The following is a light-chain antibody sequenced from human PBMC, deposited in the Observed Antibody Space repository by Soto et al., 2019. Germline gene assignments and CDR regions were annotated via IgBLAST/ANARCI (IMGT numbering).Light chain of an antibody. CDR3: HQYDSSPLT. J-gene: IGKJ4*01. Sequence: EIVLTQSPGTLSLSPGERATLSCRASQSVSSSYLAWYHQKPGQAPRLLIYGASSRATGIPDRFSGSGSGTEFPLTISRLEPEDFAVYYCHQYDSSPLTFVGGTKVEIK. V-gene: IGKV3-20*01. CDR2: GAS. CDR1: QSVSSSY.